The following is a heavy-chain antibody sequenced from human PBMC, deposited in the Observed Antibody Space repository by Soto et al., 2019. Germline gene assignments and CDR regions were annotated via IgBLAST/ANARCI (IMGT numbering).Heavy chain of an antibody. CDR2: IKQDGSEK. V-gene: IGHV3-7*03. J-gene: IGHJ4*02. Sequence: LRLSCAASGFTFSSYWMSWVRQAPGKGLEWVANIKQDGSEKYYVDSVKGRFTISRDNAKNSLYLQMNSLRAEDTAIYYCATPGYASAWHPQYYFDYWGQGILVTVSS. D-gene: IGHD6-19*01. CDR1: GFTFSSYW. CDR3: ATPGYASAWHPQYYFDY.